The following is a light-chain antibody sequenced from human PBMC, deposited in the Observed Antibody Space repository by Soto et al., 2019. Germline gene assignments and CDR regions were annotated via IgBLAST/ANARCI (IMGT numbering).Light chain of an antibody. CDR1: SGHSSYA. CDR3: QTWGTGIHWV. CDR2: LNSDGSH. V-gene: IGLV4-69*01. Sequence: QSVLTQSPSASASLGASVKLTCTLSSGHSSYAIAWHQQQPEKGPRYLMKLNSDGSHSKGDGIPDRFSGSSSGAERYLTISSLQSEDEADYYCQTWGTGIHWVFGGATKLTVL. J-gene: IGLJ3*02.